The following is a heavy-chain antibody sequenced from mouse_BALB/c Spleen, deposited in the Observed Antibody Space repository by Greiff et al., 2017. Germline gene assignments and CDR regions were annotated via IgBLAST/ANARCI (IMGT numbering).Heavy chain of an antibody. D-gene: IGHD4-1*01. J-gene: IGHJ2*01. V-gene: IGHV1-4*01. CDR3: ARSRGLTGTCDY. CDR2: INPSSGYT. CDR1: GYTFTSYT. Sequence: QVQLKESGAELARPGASVKMSCKASGYTFTSYTMHWVKQRPGQGLEWIGYINPSSGYTNYNQKFKDKATLTADKSSSTAYMQLSSLTSEDSAVYYCARSRGLTGTCDYWGHGTTLTVSS.